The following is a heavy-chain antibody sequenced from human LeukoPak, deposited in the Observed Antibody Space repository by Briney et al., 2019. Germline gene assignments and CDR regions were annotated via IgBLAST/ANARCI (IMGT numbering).Heavy chain of an antibody. CDR3: ARLAEPWEVWHALDI. CDR2: LSGSGDVT. D-gene: IGHD1-14*01. Sequence: GGSLRLSCAASGFTFSSYAMSWVRQAPGKGLEWVSTLSGSGDVTYYADSVKGRFTMSRGNSKNRLYLQMNDLRGEDTARYCARLAEPWEVWHALDIWGPGTMVTVSS. V-gene: IGHV3-23*01. CDR1: GFTFSSYA. J-gene: IGHJ3*02.